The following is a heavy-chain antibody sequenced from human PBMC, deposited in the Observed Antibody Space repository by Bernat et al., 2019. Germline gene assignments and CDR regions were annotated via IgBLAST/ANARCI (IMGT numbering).Heavy chain of an antibody. CDR3: ARVGSSWAIDY. CDR1: GFTFSNYC. Sequence: QVQLVESGGGVVQPGRSLRLSCAASGFTFSNYCMHWVRQAPGKGLEWVAVIWYDGSNKYYADSVKGRFTISRDNSKNTLYLQMNSLGDEDTAVYYCARVGSSWAIDYWGQGTVVTVSS. J-gene: IGHJ4*02. D-gene: IGHD6-13*01. CDR2: IWYDGSNK. V-gene: IGHV3-33*01.